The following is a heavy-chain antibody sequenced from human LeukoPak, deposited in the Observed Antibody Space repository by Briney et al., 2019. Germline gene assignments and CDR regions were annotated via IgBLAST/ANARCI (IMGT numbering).Heavy chain of an antibody. CDR1: GYTFTSHY. Sequence: APVKVSCKASGYTFTSHYMHWVRQAPGQGLEWMGRINPSGGSTTYAQRFQGRVTMTRDTSTSTVYMELSSLRSEDTAVYFCARDSYYDSSGSVDYWGQGTLVTVSS. CDR2: INPSGGST. D-gene: IGHD3-22*01. J-gene: IGHJ4*02. V-gene: IGHV1-46*01. CDR3: ARDSYYDSSGSVDY.